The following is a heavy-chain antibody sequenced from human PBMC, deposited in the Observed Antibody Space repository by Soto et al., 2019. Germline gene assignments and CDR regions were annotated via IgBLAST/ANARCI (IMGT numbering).Heavy chain of an antibody. J-gene: IGHJ4*02. Sequence: PSETLSLTCTVTGDSISSRSYYWGWIRQPPGKGLEWIGSIYYSGSTYTNPSLRSRVSMSIDTCKVQSSLNLKSVTAADTAQYFCARQRTSVVTLAYFDVWGPGSLVTASS. V-gene: IGHV4-39*01. D-gene: IGHD2-21*02. CDR3: ARQRTSVVTLAYFDV. CDR1: GDSISSRSYY. CDR2: IYYSGST.